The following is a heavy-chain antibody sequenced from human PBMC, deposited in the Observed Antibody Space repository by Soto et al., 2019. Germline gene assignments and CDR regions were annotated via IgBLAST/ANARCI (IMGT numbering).Heavy chain of an antibody. CDR1: GYTFTSYD. J-gene: IGHJ6*02. D-gene: IGHD3-3*01. CDR3: ARVGGSRYYDFWSGFRYYGMDV. V-gene: IGHV1-8*01. CDR2: MNPNSGNT. Sequence: ASVKVSCKASGYTFTSYDINWVRQATGQGLEWMGWMNPNSGNTGYAQKFQGRVTMTRNTSISTAYMELSSLRSEDTAVYYCARVGGSRYYDFWSGFRYYGMDVWGQGTTVTVSS.